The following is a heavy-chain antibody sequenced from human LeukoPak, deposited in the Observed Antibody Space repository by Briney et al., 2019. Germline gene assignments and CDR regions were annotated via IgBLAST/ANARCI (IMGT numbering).Heavy chain of an antibody. CDR1: GFTFSSYE. CDR2: ISSSGSTI. CDR3: ARGGSDIVVVPAYDYGMDV. D-gene: IGHD2-2*01. Sequence: GGSLRLSCAASGFTFSSYEMNWVRQAPGEGLEWVSYISSSGSTIYYADSVKGRFTISRDNAKNSLYLQMNSLRAEDTAVYYCARGGSDIVVVPAYDYGMDVWGKGTTVTVSS. V-gene: IGHV3-48*03. J-gene: IGHJ6*04.